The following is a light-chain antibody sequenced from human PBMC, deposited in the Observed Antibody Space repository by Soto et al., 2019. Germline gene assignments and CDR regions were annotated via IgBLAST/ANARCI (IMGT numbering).Light chain of an antibody. CDR1: QSVSSSTS. J-gene: IGKJ4*01. V-gene: IGKV3-20*01. CDR3: QQYGDSPLT. Sequence: EIVLTQSPGTLSLSPGERAALSCRASQSVSSSTSLAWYQQKTGQAPRLLIYGASSRAVGVPDRFSGSGSGTDFTLTISRLEPEVFAVYYCQQYGDSPLTFGGGTKVE. CDR2: GAS.